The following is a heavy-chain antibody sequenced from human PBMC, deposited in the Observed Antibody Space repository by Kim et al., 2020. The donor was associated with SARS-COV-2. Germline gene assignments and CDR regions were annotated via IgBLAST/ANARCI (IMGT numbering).Heavy chain of an antibody. V-gene: IGHV4-34*01. CDR2: INHSGST. CDR3: ASLPNIVVVPAAMAY. Sequence: SETLSLTCAVYGGSFSGYYWSWIRQPPGKGLEWIGEINHSGSTNYNPSLKSRVTISVDTSKNQFSLKLSSVTAADTAVYYCASLPNIVVVPAAMAYWGQG. D-gene: IGHD2-2*01. J-gene: IGHJ4*02. CDR1: GGSFSGYY.